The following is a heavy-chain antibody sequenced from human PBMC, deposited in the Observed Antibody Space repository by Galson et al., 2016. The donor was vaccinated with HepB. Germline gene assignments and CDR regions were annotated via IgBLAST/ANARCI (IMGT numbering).Heavy chain of an antibody. CDR1: GFTFGDYA. J-gene: IGHJ4*02. V-gene: IGHV3-49*03. CDR3: TRSDYYDSSGPPGY. CDR2: IRSKPYGGTT. D-gene: IGHD3-22*01. Sequence: SLRLSCAGSGFTFGDYAMNWFRQAPGKGLEWVALIRSKPYGGTTKYAASVKGRFTISRHDSNSIAYLQMNSLKTEDTAVYYCTRSDYYDSSGPPGYWGQGTPVTVSS.